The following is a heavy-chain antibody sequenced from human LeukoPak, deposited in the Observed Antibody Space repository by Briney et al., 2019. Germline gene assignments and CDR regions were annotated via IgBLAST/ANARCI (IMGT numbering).Heavy chain of an antibody. D-gene: IGHD2-21*01. CDR1: GFTFSDHD. Sequence: GGSLRLSCAASGFTFSDHDTDWVRQAPGKGLEWVGRTRNRANSYATQYAASVKGRFTISRDDSSNSVYLQMQSLKTEDTAVYYCTSYSYAIWGQGALVTVSS. V-gene: IGHV3-72*01. CDR3: TSYSYAI. J-gene: IGHJ4*02. CDR2: TRNRANSYAT.